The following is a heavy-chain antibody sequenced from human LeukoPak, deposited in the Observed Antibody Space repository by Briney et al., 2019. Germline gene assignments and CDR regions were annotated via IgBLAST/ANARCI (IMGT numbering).Heavy chain of an antibody. CDR1: GFTFSSYA. V-gene: IGHV3-30*04. D-gene: IGHD5-24*01. J-gene: IGHJ5*02. CDR2: ISYDGSNK. Sequence: PGGSLRLSCAASGFTFSSYAMHWVRQAPGKELEWVAVISYDGSNKYYADSVKGRFTISRDNSKNTLYLQMNSLRAEDTAVYYCARDNSVRDEAWWFNPWGQGTLVTVSS. CDR3: ARDNSVRDEAWWFNP.